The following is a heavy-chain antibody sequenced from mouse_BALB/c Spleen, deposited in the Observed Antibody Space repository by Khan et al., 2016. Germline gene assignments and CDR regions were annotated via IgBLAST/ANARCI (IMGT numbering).Heavy chain of an antibody. CDR3: ARLGNRAWFAY. CDR2: INPSSGYT. J-gene: IGHJ3*01. V-gene: IGHV1-4*01. CDR1: GYTFISYT. Sequence: QVQLQQSGAELARPGASVKMSCKASGYTFISYTMHWVKQRPGQGLEWIGYINPSSGYTNYNQKFKDKATLTADKSSSTAYMQLSSLTSEDSAVYYCARLGNRAWFAYWGQGTLVTVSA. D-gene: IGHD2-1*01.